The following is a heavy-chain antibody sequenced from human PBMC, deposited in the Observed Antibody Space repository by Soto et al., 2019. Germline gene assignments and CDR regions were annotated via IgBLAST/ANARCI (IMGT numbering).Heavy chain of an antibody. CDR2: IYEGGNT. V-gene: IGHV4-30-2*01. CDR1: GGSIISGGYS. CDR3: VRRSPEDAFDI. Sequence: SETLSLTCAVSGGSIISGGYSWSWIRQPPGKGLQWIGHIYEGGNTYYTPSLESRVAISTDKSKNQFSLRLSSVTAADTAVYYCVRRSPEDAFDIWGQGTMVT. J-gene: IGHJ3*02.